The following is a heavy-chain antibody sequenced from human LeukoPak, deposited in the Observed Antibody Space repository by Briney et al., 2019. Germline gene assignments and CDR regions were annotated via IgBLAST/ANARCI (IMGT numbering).Heavy chain of an antibody. J-gene: IGHJ6*03. V-gene: IGHV1-69*13. CDR1: GATFGNYA. CDR2: IIPMSGTA. D-gene: IGHD2-2*01. Sequence: SVKVSCKASGATFGNYAITWVRQAPGQGLEWMGRIIPMSGTASYAQKFQGRVTITADESTSTAYMELSSLRSEDTAVYYCARDRVVVPAAIGGENYYYMDVWGKGTTVTVSS. CDR3: ARDRVVVPAAIGGENYYYMDV.